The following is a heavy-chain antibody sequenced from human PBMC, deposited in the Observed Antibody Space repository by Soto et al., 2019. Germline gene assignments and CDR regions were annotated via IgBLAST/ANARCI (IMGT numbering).Heavy chain of an antibody. CDR1: GGSFTFSGYY. V-gene: IGHV4-34*01. D-gene: IGHD5-12*01. J-gene: IGHJ4*02. CDR2: INHIGTT. CDR3: VRGRILRLRFGDFDY. Sequence: SETLSLTCTVYGGSFTFSGYYWRWIRQPPGKRLEWIGEINHIGTTKYNPSLERRVTISLDTSKKHFSLDLTSVTAADTAVYYCVRGRILRLRFGDFDYWGQGTLVT.